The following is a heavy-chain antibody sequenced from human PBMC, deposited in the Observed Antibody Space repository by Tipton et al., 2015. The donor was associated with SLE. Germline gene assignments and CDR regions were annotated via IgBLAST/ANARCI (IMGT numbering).Heavy chain of an antibody. CDR2: INHSGST. D-gene: IGHD5-24*01. V-gene: IGHV4-34*01. Sequence: TLSLTCTVYGGSFSGYYWSWIRQPPGKGLEWIGEINHSGSTNYNPSLKSRVTISVDTSKNQFSLKLSSVTAADTAVYYCARLRRDGYNFDAFDIWGQGTMVTVSS. J-gene: IGHJ3*02. CDR3: ARLRRDGYNFDAFDI. CDR1: GGSFSGYY.